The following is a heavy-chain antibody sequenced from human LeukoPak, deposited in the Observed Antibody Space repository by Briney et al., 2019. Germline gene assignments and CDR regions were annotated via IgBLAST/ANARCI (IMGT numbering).Heavy chain of an antibody. CDR3: ARDLVAVAGDNYYYYYGMDV. Sequence: ASVNVSCKASGYTFTSYGISWVRQAPGQGLEWMGWISAYNGNTNYAQKLQGRVTMTTDTSTSTAYMELRSLRSDDTAVYYCARDLVAVAGDNYYYYYGMDVWGQGTTVTVSS. V-gene: IGHV1-18*01. D-gene: IGHD6-19*01. CDR1: GYTFTSYG. CDR2: ISAYNGNT. J-gene: IGHJ6*02.